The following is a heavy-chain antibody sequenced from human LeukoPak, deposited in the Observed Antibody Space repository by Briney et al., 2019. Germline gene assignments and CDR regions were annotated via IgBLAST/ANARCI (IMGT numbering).Heavy chain of an antibody. D-gene: IGHD6-19*01. CDR1: GYTFNSYG. Sequence: ASVKVSCKASGYTFNSYGISWVRQAPGQGLEWMGWISAYNGNTNYAQKLQSRVAMTTDTSTSTAYMELRSLTSDDTAVYYCARGVLQQWLVRLVDYWGQGTLVTVSS. CDR2: ISAYNGNT. CDR3: ARGVLQQWLVRLVDY. V-gene: IGHV1-18*01. J-gene: IGHJ4*02.